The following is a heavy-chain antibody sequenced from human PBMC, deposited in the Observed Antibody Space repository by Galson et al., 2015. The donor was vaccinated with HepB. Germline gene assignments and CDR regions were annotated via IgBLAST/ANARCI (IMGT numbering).Heavy chain of an antibody. Sequence: SVKVSCKASGGTFSSFVINWVRQAPGQGLEWMGGITPVFPTADYSQSFQGRLTITADESTSTVHMELSHLTSDDTAVYYCTSPTAGGSYHDFDNWGQGSLVTVSS. CDR3: TSPTAGGSYHDFDN. CDR1: GGTFSSFV. J-gene: IGHJ4*02. D-gene: IGHD1-26*01. V-gene: IGHV1-69*13. CDR2: ITPVFPTA.